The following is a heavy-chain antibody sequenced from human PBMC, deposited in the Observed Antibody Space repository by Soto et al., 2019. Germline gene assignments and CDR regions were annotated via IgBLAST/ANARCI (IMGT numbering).Heavy chain of an antibody. CDR2: INPYNGNT. D-gene: IGHD3-16*01. Sequence: QVQLVQSGAEVKKPGASVKVSCKASGYTFTSYGISWVRQAPGQGLEWMGWINPYNGNTNYAQKLQGRVTMTTDTSTNTSYMELRSLSSDDTAVYYCARDWFGIDYWGQGTLVTVSS. J-gene: IGHJ4*02. CDR1: GYTFTSYG. CDR3: ARDWFGIDY. V-gene: IGHV1-18*01.